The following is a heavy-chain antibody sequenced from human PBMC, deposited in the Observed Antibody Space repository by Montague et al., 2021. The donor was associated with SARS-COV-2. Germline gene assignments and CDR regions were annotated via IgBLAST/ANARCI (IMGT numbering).Heavy chain of an antibody. CDR1: NGSFSSFY. V-gene: IGHV4-34*01. Sequence: SETLSLTCAVSNGSFSSFYWNWIRQPPGKGLEWIGEISHCGSTYYNSSXKSRVTISVDTSKNQFSLKLRSVPAADTAVYYCSCGDENGSGYMDVWGQGAPVTVSS. D-gene: IGHD1-26*01. CDR3: SCGDENGSGYMDV. J-gene: IGHJ6*03. CDR2: ISHCGST.